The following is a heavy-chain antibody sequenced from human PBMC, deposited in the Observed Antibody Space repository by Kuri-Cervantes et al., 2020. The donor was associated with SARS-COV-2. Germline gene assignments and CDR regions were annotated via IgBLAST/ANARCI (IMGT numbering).Heavy chain of an antibody. CDR3: ARANYGSENYGMDV. Sequence: ASVKVSCKASGYTFTGYYMHWVRQAPGQGLEWMGWINPNSGGTNYAQKFQGWVTMTRDTSISTAYMEPSRLRSDDTAVYYCARANYGSENYGMDVWGQGTTVTVSS. D-gene: IGHD3-10*01. J-gene: IGHJ6*02. CDR1: GYTFTGYY. V-gene: IGHV1-2*04. CDR2: INPNSGGT.